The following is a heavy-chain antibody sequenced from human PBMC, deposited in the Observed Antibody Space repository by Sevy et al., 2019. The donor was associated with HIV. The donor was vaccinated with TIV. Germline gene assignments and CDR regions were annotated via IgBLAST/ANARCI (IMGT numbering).Heavy chain of an antibody. V-gene: IGHV4-39*01. CDR1: GGSISSSSYY. Sequence: SETLSLTCTVSGGSISSSSYYWGWIRQPPGKGLEWIGSIDYSGITYYNPSIKSRVTISVDTSQNQFSLKLSSVTAADTAVYYCPLVRSSWHPGDYWGQGTLVAVSS. J-gene: IGHJ4*02. CDR2: IDYSGIT. CDR3: PLVRSSWHPGDY. D-gene: IGHD6-13*01.